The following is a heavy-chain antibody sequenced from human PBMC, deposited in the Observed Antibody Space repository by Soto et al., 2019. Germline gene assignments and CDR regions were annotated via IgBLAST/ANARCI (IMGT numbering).Heavy chain of an antibody. D-gene: IGHD3-22*01. CDR2: ISSSSSTI. V-gene: IGHV3-48*02. CDR1: GFTFSSYS. J-gene: IGHJ2*01. CDR3: ARDPPRITMIEDWYFDL. Sequence: EVQLVESGGGLVQPGGSLRLSCAASGFTFSSYSMNWVRQAPGKGLEWVSYISSSSSTIYYADSVKGRFTISRDNAKNSLYLQMNSLRDEDTAVYYCARDPPRITMIEDWYFDLWGRGTLVTVSS.